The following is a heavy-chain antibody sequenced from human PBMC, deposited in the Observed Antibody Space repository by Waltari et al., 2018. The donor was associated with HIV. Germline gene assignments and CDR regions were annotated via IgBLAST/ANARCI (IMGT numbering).Heavy chain of an antibody. CDR3: ARDRRIAAAGTDAFDI. J-gene: IGHJ3*02. CDR2: IIPIFGTA. CDR1: GGTFSSYA. V-gene: IGHV1-69*01. Sequence: QVQLVQSGAEVKKSGSSVKVSCKASGGTFSSYAISWVRPAPGQGLEWMGGIIPIFGTANYAQKFQGRVTITADESTSTAYMELSSLRSEDTAVYYCARDRRIAAAGTDAFDIWGQGTMVTVSS. D-gene: IGHD6-13*01.